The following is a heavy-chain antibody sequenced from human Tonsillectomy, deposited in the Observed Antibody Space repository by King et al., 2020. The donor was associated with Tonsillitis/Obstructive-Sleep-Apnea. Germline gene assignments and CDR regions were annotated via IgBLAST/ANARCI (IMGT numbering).Heavy chain of an antibody. CDR3: ARGRAEGSFGVIIMFDY. CDR2: IYYSGST. J-gene: IGHJ4*02. Sequence: QLQESGPGLVKPSETLSLTCTVSGGSISSYYWSWIRQPPGKGLEWIGYIYYSGSTNYNPSLKSRVTISVDTSKNQFSLKLSSVTAADTAVYYCARGRAEGSFGVIIMFDYWGQGTLVTVSS. V-gene: IGHV4-59*01. D-gene: IGHD3-3*01. CDR1: GGSISSYY.